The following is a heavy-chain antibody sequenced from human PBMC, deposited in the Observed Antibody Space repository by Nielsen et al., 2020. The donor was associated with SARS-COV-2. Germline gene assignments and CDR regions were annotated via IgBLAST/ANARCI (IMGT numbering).Heavy chain of an antibody. D-gene: IGHD3-10*01. V-gene: IGHV5-51*01. J-gene: IGHJ6*02. Sequence: GGSLRLSCVVSGFNFRGYWMTWVRQRPGKGLEWMAIIYPGDSDTRYSPSFEGQVTISADESISTTYLQWRSLKASDTAVYYCAREGRDDSGTERHGMDVWGRGTTVTVSS. CDR2: IYPGDSDT. CDR3: AREGRDDSGTERHGMDV. CDR1: GFNFRGYW.